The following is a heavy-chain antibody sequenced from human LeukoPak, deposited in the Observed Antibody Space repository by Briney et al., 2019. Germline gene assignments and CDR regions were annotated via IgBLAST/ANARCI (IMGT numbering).Heavy chain of an antibody. CDR1: GGTFSSYA. CDR3: ARAVGTFAIFGETAKYYMDV. V-gene: IGHV1-69*13. Sequence: GASVKVSFKASGGTFSSYAISWVRQAPGQGLEWMGGIIPIFGTANYAQKFQGRVTITADESTSTAYMGLSSLRSEDTAVYYCARAVGTFAIFGETAKYYMDVWGKGTTVTVSS. J-gene: IGHJ6*03. CDR2: IIPIFGTA. D-gene: IGHD3-3*01.